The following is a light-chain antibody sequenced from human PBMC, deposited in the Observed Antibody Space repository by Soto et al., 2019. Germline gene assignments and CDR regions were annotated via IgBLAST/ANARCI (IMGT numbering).Light chain of an antibody. CDR3: QQYYPSRPYT. CDR1: QSVLYTSNNKNY. V-gene: IGKV4-1*01. CDR2: WAS. Sequence: DIVMTQSPDSLAVSLGERATINCKSSQSVLYTSNNKNYLTWYQQKPGQPPKLLIYWASTRESGVPDRFSGSGSGTDFTLTISSLQAEDVAVYYCQQYYPSRPYTFGQGTKLEIK. J-gene: IGKJ2*01.